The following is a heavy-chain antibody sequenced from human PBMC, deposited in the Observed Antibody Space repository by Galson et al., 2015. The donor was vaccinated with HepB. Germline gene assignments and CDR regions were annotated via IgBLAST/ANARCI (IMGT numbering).Heavy chain of an antibody. J-gene: IGHJ5*02. Sequence: SVKVSCKASGGTFSSYAISWVRQAPGQGLEWMGGIIPIFGTANYAQKFQGRVTITADESTSTAYMELSSLRSEDTAVYYCARYPLHHPSFDPWGQGTLVTVSS. D-gene: IGHD1-14*01. CDR3: ARYPLHHPSFDP. CDR1: GGTFSSYA. V-gene: IGHV1-69*13. CDR2: IIPIFGTA.